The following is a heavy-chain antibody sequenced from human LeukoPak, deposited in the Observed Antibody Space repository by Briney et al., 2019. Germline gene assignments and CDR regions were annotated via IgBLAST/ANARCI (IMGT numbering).Heavy chain of an antibody. J-gene: IGHJ5*02. D-gene: IGHD3-9*01. V-gene: IGHV1-69*04. CDR1: GGTFSSYA. CDR3: ARGAAYDILTGYYGTHPRNWFDP. CDR2: IIPILGIA. Sequence: GSSVKVSCKASGGTFSSYAISWVRQAPGQGLEWMGRIIPILGIANYAQKFQGRVTITADKSTSTAYMELSSLRSEDTAVYYCARGAAYDILTGYYGTHPRNWFDPWGQGTLVTVSS.